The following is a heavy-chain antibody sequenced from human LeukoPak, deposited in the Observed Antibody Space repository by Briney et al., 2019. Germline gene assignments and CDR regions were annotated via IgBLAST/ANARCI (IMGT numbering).Heavy chain of an antibody. CDR3: ARHRSRIQLWASSVGMDV. V-gene: IGHV4-34*01. J-gene: IGHJ6*02. Sequence: PSETLSLTCAVYGGSFSGYYWGWIRQPPGKGLEWIGEINHSGTTNYNPSLKSRVTISADTSKNQFSLKLSSVTAADTAVYYCARHRSRIQLWASSVGMDVWGQGTTVTVSS. D-gene: IGHD5-18*01. CDR1: GGSFSGYY. CDR2: INHSGTT.